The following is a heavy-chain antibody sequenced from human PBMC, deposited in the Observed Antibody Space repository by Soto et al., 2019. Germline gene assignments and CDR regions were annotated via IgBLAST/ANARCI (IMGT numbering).Heavy chain of an antibody. CDR3: ARDHGREFWIPPYHYYAMDV. J-gene: IGHJ6*02. CDR1: GDSISSSFYY. CDR2: IYYSGST. V-gene: IGHV4-31*03. D-gene: IGHD3-3*01. Sequence: TLSLTCNVSGDSISSSFYYWTRIRQHPGKGLEWIGYIYYSGSTYYNPTLKSRVRISIDTSNNQFTLKLDSVTAADTAIYYCARDHGREFWIPPYHYYAMDVWGQGTPVTVSS.